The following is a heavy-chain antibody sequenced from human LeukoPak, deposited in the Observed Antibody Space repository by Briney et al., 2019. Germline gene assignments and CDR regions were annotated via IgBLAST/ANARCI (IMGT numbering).Heavy chain of an antibody. Sequence: GGSLRLSCSASGFTFSSYAMHWVRQAPGKGLEFVSAINNNGGRTYYADSVKGRFTISRDNPKNTLYLQMSSLRAEDTAVYYCAKDGRRVGVNEWVYWGQGTLVTVSS. D-gene: IGHD1-26*01. CDR3: AKDGRRVGVNEWVY. J-gene: IGHJ4*02. CDR2: INNNGGRT. CDR1: GFTFSSYA. V-gene: IGHV3-64D*06.